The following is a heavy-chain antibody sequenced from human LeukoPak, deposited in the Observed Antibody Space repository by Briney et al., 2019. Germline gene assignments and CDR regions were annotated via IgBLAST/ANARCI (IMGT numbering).Heavy chain of an antibody. D-gene: IGHD2-8*02. CDR1: GFSLSSSGVG. J-gene: IGHJ4*02. Sequence: SGPTLVNPTQTLTLTCTFSGFSLSSSGVGVGWIRQPPGKALEWLALIYWDDDKRYSPSLKSRLTITKDTSKNHVVLTMTNMDPVDTATYYCVYGALLVPINYWGQGTLVTVSS. V-gene: IGHV2-5*02. CDR3: VYGALLVPINY. CDR2: IYWDDDK.